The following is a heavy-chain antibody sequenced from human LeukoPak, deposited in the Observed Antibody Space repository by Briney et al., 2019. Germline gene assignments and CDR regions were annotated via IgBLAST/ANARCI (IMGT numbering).Heavy chain of an antibody. CDR2: IGTAGDT. CDR1: GFTFSSYD. Sequence: GGSLRLSCAASGFTFSSYDMHWVRQATGRGLEWVSAIGTAGDTYYPGSVKGRFTISRENAKNSLYLQMNSLRAGDTAVYYCARDRGSNWFDPWGQGTLVTVSS. V-gene: IGHV3-13*01. J-gene: IGHJ5*02. CDR3: ARDRGSNWFDP.